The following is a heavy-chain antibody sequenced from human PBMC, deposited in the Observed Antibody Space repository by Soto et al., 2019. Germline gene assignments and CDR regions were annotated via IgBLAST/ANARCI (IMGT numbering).Heavy chain of an antibody. CDR2: IYSGGST. J-gene: IGHJ4*02. CDR3: ARGGGPDGLEGDY. Sequence: EVQLVESGGGLVQPGGSLRLSCAASGFTVSSNYMSWVRQAPGKGLEWVSVIYSGGSTYYADSVKGRFTISRNNSKNTLYLQMNSLRAEDTAVYYCARGGGPDGLEGDYWGQGTLVTVSS. CDR1: GFTVSSNY. V-gene: IGHV3-53*04. D-gene: IGHD1-26*01.